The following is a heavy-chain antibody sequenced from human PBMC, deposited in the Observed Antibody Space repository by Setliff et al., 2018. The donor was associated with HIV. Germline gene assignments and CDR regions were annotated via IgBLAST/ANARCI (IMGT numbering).Heavy chain of an antibody. D-gene: IGHD2-2*01. CDR2: IRYDGSNE. Sequence: PGGSLRLSCAASGFNFNDYGMHWVRQAPGKGLEWVAFIRYDGSNEHYADSVKGRFTISRDDSKNTLFLQLNTLRPEDTAVYYCASGGAYCSGATCYVTWGQGTLVTVS. V-gene: IGHV3-30*02. CDR1: GFNFNDYG. J-gene: IGHJ5*02. CDR3: ASGGAYCSGATCYVT.